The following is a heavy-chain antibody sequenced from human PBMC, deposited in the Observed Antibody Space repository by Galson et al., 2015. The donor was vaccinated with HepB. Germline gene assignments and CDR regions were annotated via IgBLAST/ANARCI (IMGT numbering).Heavy chain of an antibody. J-gene: IGHJ4*02. CDR3: ALNYYDSSGYQQAGWESPDY. Sequence: SVKVSCKASGYTFTSYAMHWVRQAPGQRLEWMGWINAGNGNTKYSQKFQGRVTITRDTSASTAYMELSSLRSEDTAVYYCALNYYDSSGYQQAGWESPDYWGQGTLVTVSS. V-gene: IGHV1-3*01. CDR2: INAGNGNT. CDR1: GYTFTSYA. D-gene: IGHD3-22*01.